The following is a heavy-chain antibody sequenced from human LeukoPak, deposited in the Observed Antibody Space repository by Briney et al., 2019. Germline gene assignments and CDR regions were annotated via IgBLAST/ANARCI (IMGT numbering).Heavy chain of an antibody. CDR3: ARRGYYDYSGFDY. Sequence: PGGSLRLSCEVSGFTFSSYHMNWVRQAPGKGLEWVSSIGSSGSYIYYADSLTGRFTISRDNSKNSLYLQMKSLRAEDTALYYCARRGYYDYSGFDYWGQGTLVTVSS. V-gene: IGHV3-21*01. CDR1: GFTFSSYH. CDR2: IGSSGSYI. J-gene: IGHJ4*02. D-gene: IGHD3-22*01.